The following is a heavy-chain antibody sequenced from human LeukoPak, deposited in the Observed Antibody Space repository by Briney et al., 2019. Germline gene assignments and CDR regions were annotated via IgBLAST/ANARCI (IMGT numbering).Heavy chain of an antibody. Sequence: GGSLRLSCVVSGFTFSSYAMHWVRQAPGKGLEWVALISYDGSNEHYVDSVKGRFTISRDNSKNTLYLQMNSLRVEDTAVYYCAREGLTAGIYYYYMDVWGKGTTVTVSS. CDR1: GFTFSSYA. D-gene: IGHD6-19*01. V-gene: IGHV3-30-3*01. CDR3: AREGLTAGIYYYYMDV. J-gene: IGHJ6*03. CDR2: ISYDGSNE.